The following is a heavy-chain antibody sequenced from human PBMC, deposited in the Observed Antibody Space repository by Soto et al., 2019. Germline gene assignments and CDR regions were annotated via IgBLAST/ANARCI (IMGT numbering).Heavy chain of an antibody. CDR3: ARALQVGVVVAATHFDY. J-gene: IGHJ4*02. CDR1: GYSFTSYA. CDR2: INAGNGNT. Sequence: ASVKVSCKASGYSFTSYAMHWVRQAPGQRLEWMGWINAGNGNTKYSQKFQGRVTITRDTSASTAHMELSSLRSEDTAVYYCARALQVGVVVAATHFDYWGQGTLVTVSS. V-gene: IGHV1-3*01. D-gene: IGHD2-15*01.